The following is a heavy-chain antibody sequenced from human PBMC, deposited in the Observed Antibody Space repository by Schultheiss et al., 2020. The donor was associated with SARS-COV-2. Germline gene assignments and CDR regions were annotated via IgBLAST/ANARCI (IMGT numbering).Heavy chain of an antibody. D-gene: IGHD6-19*01. CDR2: ISSSGSTI. Sequence: GESLKISCAASGFTFSSYSMNWVRQAPGKGLEWVSYISSSGSTIYYADSVKGRFTISRDNAKNSLYLQMNSLRAEDTAVYYCARSCSSGCLDYWGQGTLVTVSS. CDR3: ARSCSSGCLDY. J-gene: IGHJ4*02. CDR1: GFTFSSYS. V-gene: IGHV3-48*04.